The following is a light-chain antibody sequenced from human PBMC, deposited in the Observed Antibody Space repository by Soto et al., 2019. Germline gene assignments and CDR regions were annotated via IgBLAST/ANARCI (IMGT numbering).Light chain of an antibody. CDR2: EVT. V-gene: IGLV2-8*01. Sequence: QSALTQPPSASESPGQSVAISCTGTSSDVGGYNYVSWYQQHPGKAPKLMIYEVTKRPSGVPDRFSGSKSGNTASLTVSGLQAEDEADYYCSSHAGINNVVFGGGTQLTVL. J-gene: IGLJ3*02. CDR3: SSHAGINNVV. CDR1: SSDVGGYNY.